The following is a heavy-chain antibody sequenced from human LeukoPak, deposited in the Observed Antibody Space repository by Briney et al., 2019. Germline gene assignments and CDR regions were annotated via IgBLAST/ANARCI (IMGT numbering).Heavy chain of an antibody. CDR2: IKEDGSEK. D-gene: IGHD2-15*01. Sequence: GGSLRLSCAASGFTFSTSFSSSWMSWVRQAPGKGLEWVANIKEDGSEKNYVDSVKGRFTISRDNAKNSLYLQMDSLRAEDTAVYYCARDKYCSGGSCYLRFDYWGQETLVTVSS. J-gene: IGHJ4*02. CDR3: ARDKYCSGGSCYLRFDY. CDR1: GFTFSTSFSSSW. V-gene: IGHV3-7*03.